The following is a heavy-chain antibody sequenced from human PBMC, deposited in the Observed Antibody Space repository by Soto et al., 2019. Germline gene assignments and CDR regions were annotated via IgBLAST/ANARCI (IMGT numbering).Heavy chain of an antibody. CDR2: TYYSGST. Sequence: QVQLQESGPGLVRPSQTLSLTCIVSGGSISSGDYYWNWIRQRPGKSLEWIGHTYYSGSTYYNPSLRGRVDISIDRFQNHLSLQLTSVTAADTAVYYCARGRMEKIGSGRFLWGSSRDYDFYYHAVDVWGQGSTVTVSS. CDR3: ARGRMEKIGSGRFLWGSSRDYDFYYHAVDV. D-gene: IGHD3-16*01. CDR1: GGSISSGDYY. J-gene: IGHJ6*02. V-gene: IGHV4-31*03.